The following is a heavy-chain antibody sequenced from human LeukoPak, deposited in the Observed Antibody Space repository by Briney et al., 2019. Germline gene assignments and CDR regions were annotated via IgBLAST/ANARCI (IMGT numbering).Heavy chain of an antibody. CDR3: ARDQVECTGGTCQSRVGFDF. D-gene: IGHD2-8*02. CDR2: IYHSGRS. J-gene: IGHJ4*02. V-gene: IGHV4-31*03. Sequence: SETLSLTCTVSGDSISNGVKYWSWLRQHPGRGLEWIGYIYHSGRSYYNPSLKSRITMSVDTSKNQFSLNLSSVTAADTAVYYCARDQVECTGGTCQSRVGFDFWGQGTLVTVSS. CDR1: GDSISNGVKY.